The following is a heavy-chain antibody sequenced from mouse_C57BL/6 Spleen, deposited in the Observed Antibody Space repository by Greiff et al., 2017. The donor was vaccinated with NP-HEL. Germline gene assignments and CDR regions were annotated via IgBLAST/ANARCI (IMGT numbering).Heavy chain of an antibody. D-gene: IGHD5-5*01. Sequence: EVMLVESGGGLVQSGRSLRLSCATSGFTFSDFYMEWVRQAPGKGLEWIAASRNKANDYTTEYSASVKGRFIVSRDTSQSILYLQMNALRAEDTAIYYCARDKGYYLMDYWGQGTSVTVSS. J-gene: IGHJ4*01. CDR3: ARDKGYYLMDY. CDR1: GFTFSDFY. V-gene: IGHV7-1*01. CDR2: SRNKANDYTT.